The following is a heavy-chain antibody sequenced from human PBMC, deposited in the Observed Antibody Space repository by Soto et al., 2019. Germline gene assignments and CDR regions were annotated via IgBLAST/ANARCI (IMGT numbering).Heavy chain of an antibody. Sequence: GGSLRLSCAASGFTFSSYAMSWVRQAPGKGLEWVSAISGSGGSTYYADSVKGQFTISRDNSKNTLYVQMNSLRAEDTAVYYCAKGGQYYYDSSGYGAFDIWSQGTMVTVSS. CDR2: ISGSGGST. V-gene: IGHV3-23*01. D-gene: IGHD3-22*01. CDR1: GFTFSSYA. CDR3: AKGGQYYYDSSGYGAFDI. J-gene: IGHJ3*02.